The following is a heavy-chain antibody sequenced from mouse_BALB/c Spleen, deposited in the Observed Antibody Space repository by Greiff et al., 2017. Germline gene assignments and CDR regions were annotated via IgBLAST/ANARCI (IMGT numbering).Heavy chain of an antibody. J-gene: IGHJ4*01. CDR3: AREYGNPTPYAMDY. D-gene: IGHD2-10*02. CDR1: GYTFTSSW. CDR2: IHPNSGNT. Sequence: VQLQQSGSVLVRPGASVKLSCKASGYTFTSSWMHWAKQRPGQGLEWIGEIHPNSGNTNYNEKFKGKATLTVDTSSSTAYVDLSSLTSEDSAVYYCAREYGNPTPYAMDYWGQGTSVTVSS. V-gene: IGHV1S130*01.